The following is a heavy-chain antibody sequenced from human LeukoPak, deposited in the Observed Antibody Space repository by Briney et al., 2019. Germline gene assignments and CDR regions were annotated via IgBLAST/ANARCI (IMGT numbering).Heavy chain of an antibody. CDR1: GGSFSGYY. V-gene: IGHV4-34*01. CDR2: IYYRGST. J-gene: IGHJ5*02. Sequence: SETLSLTCAVYGGSFSGYYWSWIRQPPGKGLEWIGSIYYRGSTYYNPSLKSRVAISVDTSKNQFSLKLSSVTAADTAVYYCARDSRSGWGNWFDPWGQGTLVTVSS. CDR3: ARDSRSGWGNWFDP. D-gene: IGHD6-19*01.